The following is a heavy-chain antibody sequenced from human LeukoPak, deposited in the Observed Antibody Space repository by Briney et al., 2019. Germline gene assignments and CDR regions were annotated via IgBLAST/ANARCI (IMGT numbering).Heavy chain of an antibody. CDR3: ARLELYYYGSGSYPPPDY. CDR1: GYIFTSYW. Sequence: KPGESLTLSCRGSGYIFTSYWIGWVRQMRGKGLEGVGIIYRGECDNMYSPSFQGQVTISADKSISTPYLQWSSLKASDTAMYYCARLELYYYGSGSYPPPDYWGQGTLVTVSS. J-gene: IGHJ4*02. CDR2: IYRGECDN. D-gene: IGHD3-10*01. V-gene: IGHV5-51*03.